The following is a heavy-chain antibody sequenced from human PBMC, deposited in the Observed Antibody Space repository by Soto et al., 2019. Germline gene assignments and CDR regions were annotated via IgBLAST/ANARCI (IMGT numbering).Heavy chain of an antibody. D-gene: IGHD3-9*01. J-gene: IGHJ6*02. Sequence: VGSLRLSCAASGFTFSSYEMNWVRQAPGKGLEWVSYISSSGSTIYYADSVKGRFTISRDNAKNSLYLQMNSLRAEDTAVYYCARENTYYDILTGYWGYYGMDVWGQGTTVTVSS. CDR2: ISSSGSTI. CDR3: ARENTYYDILTGYWGYYGMDV. V-gene: IGHV3-48*03. CDR1: GFTFSSYE.